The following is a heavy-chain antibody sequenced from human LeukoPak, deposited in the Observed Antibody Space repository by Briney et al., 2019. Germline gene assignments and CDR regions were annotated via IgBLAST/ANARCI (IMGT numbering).Heavy chain of an antibody. D-gene: IGHD3-22*01. CDR3: ARRYDSSGYYQY. CDR2: ITSSSTYI. Sequence: GGSLRLSCAASGFTFSNYNMNWVRQAPGKGLEWVSSITSSSTYIYYADSVKGRFTISRDNAKNSLYLQMNSLRAEDTAVYYCARRYDSSGYYQYWGQGTLVTVSS. J-gene: IGHJ4*02. V-gene: IGHV3-21*01. CDR1: GFTFSNYN.